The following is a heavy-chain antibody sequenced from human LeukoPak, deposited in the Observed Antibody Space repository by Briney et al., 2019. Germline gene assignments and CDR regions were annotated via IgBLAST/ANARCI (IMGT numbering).Heavy chain of an antibody. CDR2: INHSGST. Sequence: SETLSLTCAVYGGSFSGYYWSWIRQPPGKGLEWIGEINHSGSTNYNPSLKSRVTISVDTSKNQFSLKLSSVTAADTAVYYCARAMVGEEPAIFDYWGQGTLVTVSS. D-gene: IGHD1-14*01. CDR3: ARAMVGEEPAIFDY. V-gene: IGHV4-34*01. CDR1: GGSFSGYY. J-gene: IGHJ4*02.